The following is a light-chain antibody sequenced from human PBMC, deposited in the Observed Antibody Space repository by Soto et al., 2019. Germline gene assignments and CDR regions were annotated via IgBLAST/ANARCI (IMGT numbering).Light chain of an antibody. CDR3: QSYDNGLSASV. Sequence: QSVLTQPPSVSGAPGQRVTISCTGSSSNIGAGHVVHWYQQFPGRAPNLLIYGSSNRPSGVPDRFSGSKSGTSASLAITGLSAEDEADYSCQSYDNGLSASVFGGGTKVTVL. CDR1: SSNIGAGHV. V-gene: IGLV1-40*01. CDR2: GSS. J-gene: IGLJ2*01.